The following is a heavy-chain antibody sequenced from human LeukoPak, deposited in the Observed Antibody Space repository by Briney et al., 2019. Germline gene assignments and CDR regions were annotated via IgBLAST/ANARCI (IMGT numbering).Heavy chain of an antibody. J-gene: IGHJ5*02. CDR2: IKPDGSAQ. V-gene: IGHV3-7*01. D-gene: IGHD3-22*01. Sequence: TGGSLRLSCAASGFTFSNSWMSWVRQAPGKGLEWVATIKPDGSAQYYVDSVKGRFTISRDNAKNSLFLQINSLRAEDTAVYYCANGGTYSSGPWGQGTLVTVSS. CDR3: ANGGTYSSGP. CDR1: GFTFSNSW.